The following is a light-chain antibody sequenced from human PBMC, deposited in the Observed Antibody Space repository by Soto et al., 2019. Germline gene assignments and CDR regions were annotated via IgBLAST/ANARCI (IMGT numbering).Light chain of an antibody. J-gene: IGLJ1*01. Sequence: QSVLTQPASVSGSPGQSITISCTGTSSDVGGYNYVSWYQQHPGKAPKLMIYDVSNRPSGVYNRFSASKSGNTASLTISGLQAEDEAESYCSSYTSSSTLVFGTGTKVTVL. CDR2: DVS. CDR1: SSDVGGYNY. V-gene: IGLV2-14*01. CDR3: SSYTSSSTLV.